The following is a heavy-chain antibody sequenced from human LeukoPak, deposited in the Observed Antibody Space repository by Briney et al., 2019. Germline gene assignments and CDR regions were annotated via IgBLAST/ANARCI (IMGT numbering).Heavy chain of an antibody. J-gene: IGHJ4*02. CDR3: ARDLSSGWYYFDY. CDR1: GFTVSSNY. D-gene: IGHD6-19*01. Sequence: PGGSLRLSCAASGFTVSSNYMSWVRQAPGKGLEWFSVIYSGGSTYYADTVKGRFTISRDNSENTLYLQMNSLRAEDTAVYYCARDLSSGWYYFDYWGQGTLVTVSS. V-gene: IGHV3-53*01. CDR2: IYSGGST.